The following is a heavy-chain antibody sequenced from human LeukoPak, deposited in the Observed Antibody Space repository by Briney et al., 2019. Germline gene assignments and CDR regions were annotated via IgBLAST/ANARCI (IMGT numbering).Heavy chain of an antibody. CDR1: GYTFTGYY. V-gene: IGHV1-2*02. D-gene: IGHD3-10*01. CDR2: INPNSGGT. CDR3: ARDRGLLWFGEFSFDP. J-gene: IGHJ5*02. Sequence: ASVTVSCKASGYTFTGYYMHWVRQAPGQGLEWMGWINPNSGGTNYAQKFQGRVTMTRDTSISTAYMELSRLRSDDTAVYYCARDRGLLWFGEFSFDPWGQGTLVTVSS.